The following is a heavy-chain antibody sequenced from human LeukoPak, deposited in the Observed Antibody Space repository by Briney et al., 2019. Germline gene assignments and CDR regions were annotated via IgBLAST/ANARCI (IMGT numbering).Heavy chain of an antibody. CDR3: ATWRTAKTGFDY. CDR2: IYYSGSP. Sequence: SETLSLTCTVSGGSISNNNCYWAWIRQPPGKGLECIGSIYYSGSPYYNPSLKSRVTISVDTSKNQFSLRLSSVTAADTAVYYCATWRTAKTGFDYWGQGTLVTVSS. D-gene: IGHD1-1*01. J-gene: IGHJ4*02. V-gene: IGHV4-39*01. CDR1: GGSISNNNCY.